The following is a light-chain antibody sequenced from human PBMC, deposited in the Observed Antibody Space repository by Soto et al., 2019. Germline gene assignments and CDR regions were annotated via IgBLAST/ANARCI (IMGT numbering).Light chain of an antibody. CDR1: QTIDNW. V-gene: IGKV1-5*03. Sequence: DIQMAQSPSTLSASVGDRVTITCRASQTIDNWLAWYQQIPGKAPNLLIYKVSSLDSGVPSRFSGSGSGTEFALTITSLQPEDFATYYCQQYKAYLYTFAQGTKLQIK. CDR3: QQYKAYLYT. J-gene: IGKJ2*01. CDR2: KVS.